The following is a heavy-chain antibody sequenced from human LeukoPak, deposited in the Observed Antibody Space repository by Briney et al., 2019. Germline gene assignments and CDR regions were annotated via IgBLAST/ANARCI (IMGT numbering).Heavy chain of an antibody. V-gene: IGHV4-34*01. CDR1: GGSFSGYY. CDR3: ARAPFYCSGGSCYYYYGMDV. CDR2: INHSGST. Sequence: PSETLSLTCAVYGGSFSGYYWSWIRQPPGKGLEWIGEINHSGSTNYNPSLKSRVTISVDTSKNQFSLKLSSVTAADTAVYYCARAPFYCSGGSCYYYYGMDVWGQGTTVTVSS. D-gene: IGHD2-15*01. J-gene: IGHJ6*02.